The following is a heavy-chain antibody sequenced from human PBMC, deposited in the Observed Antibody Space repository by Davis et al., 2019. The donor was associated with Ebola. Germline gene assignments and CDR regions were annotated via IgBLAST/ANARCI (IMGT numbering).Heavy chain of an antibody. V-gene: IGHV3-11*01. CDR2: ISNTAHII. J-gene: IGHJ4*02. D-gene: IGHD3-9*01. CDR1: GFPFSDHC. Sequence: GESLKISCAASGFPFSDHCMSWIRQAPGKGLEYISYISNTAHIIYYADSVKGRFTISRDNAKNSLYLQMNNLRAEDTAVYFCARDRDPYYDIMIGYSPIDYWGRGTLVTVSS. CDR3: ARDRDPYYDIMIGYSPIDY.